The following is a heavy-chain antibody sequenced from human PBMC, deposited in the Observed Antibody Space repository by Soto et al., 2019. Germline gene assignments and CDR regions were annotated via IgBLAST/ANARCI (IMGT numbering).Heavy chain of an antibody. J-gene: IGHJ4*01. D-gene: IGHD6-13*01. CDR3: ERATHRSSSYQRAVFDY. CDR2: ISISSSYI. CDR1: GFTFSSYV. Sequence: GGSLRLSGAACGFTFSSYVINWVRQAPWKGLEWVSSISISSSYIYYADSVKGRFTISRDNAKNLVYLQMNSLRAEDTAVYYCERATHRSSSYQRAVFDYGGHGTLVKVSS. V-gene: IGHV3-21*01.